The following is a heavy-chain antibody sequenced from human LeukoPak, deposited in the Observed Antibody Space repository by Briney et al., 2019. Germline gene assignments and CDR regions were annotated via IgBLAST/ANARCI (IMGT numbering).Heavy chain of an antibody. J-gene: IGHJ6*02. CDR3: ARDRATVTTKNYYYGMDV. CDR2: IYTSGST. CDR1: GGSISSYY. D-gene: IGHD4-17*01. Sequence: SETLSLTCTVSGGSISSYYWSWIRQPAGKGLEWIGRIYTSGSTSYNPSLKSRVTMSVDTSKNQFSLKLSSVTAADTAVYYCARDRATVTTKNYYYGMDVWGQGTTVTVSS. V-gene: IGHV4-4*07.